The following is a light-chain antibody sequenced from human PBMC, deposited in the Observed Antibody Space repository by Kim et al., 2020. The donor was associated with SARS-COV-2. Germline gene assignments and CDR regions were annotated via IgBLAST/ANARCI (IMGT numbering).Light chain of an antibody. Sequence: SSELTQDPAVSVALGQTIRITCQGDSLRNYYANWYQQKPGQAPVRVVYRNTNRPSGIPDRFSGSISGNTASLTISGAQAEDAADYYCNSWDRSCNHYVFGSGTRVTVL. CDR3: NSWDRSCNHYV. CDR1: SLRNYY. J-gene: IGLJ1*01. V-gene: IGLV3-19*02. CDR2: RNT.